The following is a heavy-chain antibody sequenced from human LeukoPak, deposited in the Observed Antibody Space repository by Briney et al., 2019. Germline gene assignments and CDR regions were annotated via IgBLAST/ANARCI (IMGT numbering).Heavy chain of an antibody. J-gene: IGHJ4*02. CDR1: GFTFSSYA. CDR2: ISYDGSNK. CDR3: ARAPCGSGSYYDY. V-gene: IGHV3-30*04. D-gene: IGHD3-10*01. Sequence: PGGSLRLSCAASGFTFSSYAMHWVRQAPGKGLEWVAVISYDGSNKYYADSVKGRFTISRDNSKNTLYLQMNSLRAEDTAVYFCARAPCGSGSYYDYWGQGTLVTVSS.